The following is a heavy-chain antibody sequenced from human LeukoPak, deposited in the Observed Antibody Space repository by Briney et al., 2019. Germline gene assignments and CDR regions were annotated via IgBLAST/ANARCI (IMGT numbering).Heavy chain of an antibody. D-gene: IGHD4-23*01. Sequence: TTGASLKISCEGSGYIFTTYWIGWVRQLPGKGLEWMGIIYPGDSDTRYSPSFQGQVTISADKSLSTTYLQWRSLMASDIAMYYCAVGGKQHDYWGQGTLVTVSS. CDR3: AVGGKQHDY. V-gene: IGHV5-51*01. CDR2: IYPGDSDT. J-gene: IGHJ4*02. CDR1: GYIFTTYW.